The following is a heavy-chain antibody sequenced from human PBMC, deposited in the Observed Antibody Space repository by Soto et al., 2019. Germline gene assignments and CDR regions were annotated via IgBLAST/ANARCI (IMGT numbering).Heavy chain of an antibody. CDR3: ARVGYAGYSSSGGDDY. Sequence: QVQLVQSGAEVKKPGSSVKVSCKASGGTFSSYAIRWVRQAPGQGLEWMGGITPIFGTANYAQKFQGRVTSTADESTSTGYMELSSLRSEDTAVYYCARVGYAGYSSSGGDDYWGQGTLVTVSS. V-gene: IGHV1-69*01. J-gene: IGHJ4*02. CDR2: ITPIFGTA. D-gene: IGHD6-13*01. CDR1: GGTFSSYA.